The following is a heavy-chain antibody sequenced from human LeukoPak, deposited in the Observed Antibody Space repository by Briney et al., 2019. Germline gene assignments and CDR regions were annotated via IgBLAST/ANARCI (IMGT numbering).Heavy chain of an antibody. V-gene: IGHV3-53*01. CDR1: GFTFDDHG. Sequence: GGSLRLSCAASGFTFDDHGMSWVRQAPGKGLEWVSVSYSGGSSYYADSVKGRFTISRDNSKNTLYLQMNTLRAEDTAVYFCAREEHYRRYFALWGRGTLVTVSS. J-gene: IGHJ2*01. CDR3: AREEHYRRYFAL. CDR2: SYSGGSS. D-gene: IGHD3-16*02.